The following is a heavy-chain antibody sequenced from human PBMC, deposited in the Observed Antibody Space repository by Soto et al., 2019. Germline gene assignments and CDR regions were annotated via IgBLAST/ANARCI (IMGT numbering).Heavy chain of an antibody. J-gene: IGHJ4*02. CDR1: GGSISSYY. V-gene: IGHV4-59*08. Sequence: ETLSLTCTVSGGSISSYYWSWIRQPPGKGLEWIGYIYYSGSTNYNPSLKSRVTISVDTSKNQFSLKLSSVTAADTAAYYCARRYGYCFDYWGQGTLVTVSS. D-gene: IGHD2-2*03. CDR2: IYYSGST. CDR3: ARRYGYCFDY.